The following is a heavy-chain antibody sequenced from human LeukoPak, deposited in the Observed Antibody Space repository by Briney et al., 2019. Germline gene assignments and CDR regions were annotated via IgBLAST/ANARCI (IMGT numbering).Heavy chain of an antibody. D-gene: IGHD2-2*03. CDR1: GGSVSSGSYY. V-gene: IGHV4-61*01. J-gene: IGHJ3*02. CDR3: AREMDIVVVPAARGDAFDI. CDR2: IYYSGST. Sequence: KPSETLSLTCTVSGGSVSSGSYYWSWIRQPPGKGLEWIGYIYYSGSTNYNPSLKSRVTISVDTSKNQFSLKLSSVTAADTAVYYCAREMDIVVVPAARGDAFDIWGQGTMVTVSS.